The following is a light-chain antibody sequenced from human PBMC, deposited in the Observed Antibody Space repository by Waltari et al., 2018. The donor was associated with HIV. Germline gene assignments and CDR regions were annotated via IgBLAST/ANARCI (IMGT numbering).Light chain of an antibody. CDR2: AAS. V-gene: IGKV1-6*02. Sequence: AIQMTQSPPSLSASVGDRVTITCRASQGIGNDLGWYQQKPGQAPKALIYAASSLQTGIPSRFSGSRSGTDFTLTISSLQTEDSATYYCLQDGSFPLTFGPGTKVDV. CDR1: QGIGND. CDR3: LQDGSFPLT. J-gene: IGKJ3*01.